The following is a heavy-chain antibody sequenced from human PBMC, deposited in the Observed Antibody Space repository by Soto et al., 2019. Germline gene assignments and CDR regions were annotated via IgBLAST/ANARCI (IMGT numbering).Heavy chain of an antibody. V-gene: IGHV1-69*12. D-gene: IGHD2-15*01. CDR1: GGTFSSYA. CDR2: IIPIFGTA. CDR3: ARGGIVVVAATYGMDV. Sequence: QVQLVQSGAEVKKPGSSVKVSCKASGGTFSSYAISWVRQAPGQGLVWMGGIIPIFGTANYAQKFQGRVTITADEATSTGYMAVSSLRSEDTAVYYCARGGIVVVAATYGMDVWGQGTTVTVSS. J-gene: IGHJ6*02.